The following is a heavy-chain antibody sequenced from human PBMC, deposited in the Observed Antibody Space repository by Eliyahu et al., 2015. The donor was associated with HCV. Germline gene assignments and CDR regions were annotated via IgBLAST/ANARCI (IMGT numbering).Heavy chain of an antibody. V-gene: IGHV1-8*01. D-gene: IGHD6-13*01. CDR2: MNPNNGDT. CDR1: GXTFTSLX. J-gene: IGHJ4*02. Sequence: QVQLVQSGAEVKRPGAXVXVSCXASGXTFTSLXINWVXQASGQGLEWMGWMNPNNGDTGYAQNFQGRVTMTRDTSITTAYMELSSLTSDDTAVYYCARGIAAGFDYWGQGALVTVSS. CDR3: ARGIAAGFDY.